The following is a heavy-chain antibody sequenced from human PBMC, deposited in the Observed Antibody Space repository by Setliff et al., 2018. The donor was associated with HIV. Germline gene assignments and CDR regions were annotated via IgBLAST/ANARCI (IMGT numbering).Heavy chain of an antibody. V-gene: IGHV3-23*01. J-gene: IGHJ6*02. CDR2: ISGSGIST. Sequence: GGSLRLSCAASGFTFSSSAMSWVRQAPGKGLEWVSAISGSGISTHYLGSVKGRFTISRDNSKNTLYLQMSSLRAEDTAVYYCARGGVCTSTSCGGNYYYGMDVWGQGTTVTVS. CDR3: ARGGVCTSTSCGGNYYYGMDV. D-gene: IGHD2-2*01. CDR1: GFTFSSSA.